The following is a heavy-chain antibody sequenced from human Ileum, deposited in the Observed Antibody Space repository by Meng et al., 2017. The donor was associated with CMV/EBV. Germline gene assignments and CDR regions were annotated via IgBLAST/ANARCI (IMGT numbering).Heavy chain of an antibody. V-gene: IGHV6-1*01. J-gene: IGHJ4*02. CDR2: TYYRSKWYN. Sequence: SGDNVSSNSAAWSWIRQSPSRGLEWLGRTYYRSKWYNDYAVSVKSRITINPDTSKNQFSLQLNSVSPDDTAVYYCARAGVGGWYFDDWGQGTLVTVSS. D-gene: IGHD5-12*01. CDR1: GDNVSSNSAA. CDR3: ARAGVGGWYFDD.